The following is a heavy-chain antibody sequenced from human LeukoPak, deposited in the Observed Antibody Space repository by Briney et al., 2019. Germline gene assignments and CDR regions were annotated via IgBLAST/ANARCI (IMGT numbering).Heavy chain of an antibody. D-gene: IGHD6-19*01. J-gene: IGHJ4*02. V-gene: IGHV3-21*01. CDR1: GFTFSSYS. Sequence: PGGSLRLSCAGSGFTFSSYSMNWVRQAPGKGLEWVSSISSGSTDLYYADSVKGRFTISRDDAKNSLYLQMSSLRVEDTAVYYCTHMAGFDSWGQGTLVTVSS. CDR3: THMAGFDS. CDR2: ISSGSTDL.